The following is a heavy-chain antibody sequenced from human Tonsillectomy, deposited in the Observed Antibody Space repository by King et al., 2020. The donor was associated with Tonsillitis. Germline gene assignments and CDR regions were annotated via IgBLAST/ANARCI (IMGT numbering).Heavy chain of an antibody. CDR3: ARIPGPPHPPYCGGDCSAFAI. J-gene: IGHJ3*02. CDR1: GFSLSNARMG. D-gene: IGHD2-21*02. V-gene: IGHV2-26*01. Sequence: LTLKESGPVLVKPTETLTLTCTVSGFSLSNARMGVSWIRQPPGKALEWLAHIFSNNEKSYSTSLKSRLTISKDTSKSQVVLTMTNMDPVDTATDYCARIPGPPHPPYCGGDCSAFAIWGQGKKVTVSS. CDR2: IFSNNEK.